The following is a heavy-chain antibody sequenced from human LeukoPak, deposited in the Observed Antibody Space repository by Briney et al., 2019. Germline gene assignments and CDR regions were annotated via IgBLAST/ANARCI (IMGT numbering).Heavy chain of an antibody. D-gene: IGHD6-19*01. Sequence: SETLSLTCSVFDVSFGGFYWTWIRQPPGKGLEWIGEIDHSGSTNDNPSLKSRVTISVDTSKNQFSLKLTSVTAADTAVYYCARGPPSVWYSDYWGQGTLVTVSS. CDR3: ARGPPSVWYSDY. V-gene: IGHV4-34*01. J-gene: IGHJ4*02. CDR2: IDHSGST. CDR1: DVSFGGFY.